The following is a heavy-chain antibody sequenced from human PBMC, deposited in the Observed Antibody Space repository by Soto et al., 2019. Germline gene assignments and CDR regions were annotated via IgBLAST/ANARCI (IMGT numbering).Heavy chain of an antibody. D-gene: IGHD2-2*01. CDR3: ARLVMSANSFDI. Sequence: QVQLQESGPGLMKPSGTLSLTCAVSGGSIGTENWWSWVRQPPGKGLQWIGEIYHGGGARYNPSLRSRVTISVDKSKNQFSLTLSSVTAADTAVYYCARLVMSANSFDIWGQGTMVTVSS. J-gene: IGHJ3*02. V-gene: IGHV4-4*02. CDR2: IYHGGGA. CDR1: GGSIGTENW.